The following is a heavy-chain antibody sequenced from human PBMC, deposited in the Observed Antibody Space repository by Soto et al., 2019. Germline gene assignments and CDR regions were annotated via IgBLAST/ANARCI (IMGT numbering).Heavy chain of an antibody. J-gene: IGHJ4*02. V-gene: IGHV4-31*03. CDR3: ARGPAFDY. CDR2: IYYSGST. CDR1: GDSINIGGYY. Sequence: SETLSLTCTVSGDSINIGGYYWSWIRQHPGRGLEWIGYIYYSGSTYYNPSLKSRVTISVDTSKNQFSLKLSSVTAADTAVYYCARGPAFDYWGQGTLVTVSS. D-gene: IGHD2-2*01.